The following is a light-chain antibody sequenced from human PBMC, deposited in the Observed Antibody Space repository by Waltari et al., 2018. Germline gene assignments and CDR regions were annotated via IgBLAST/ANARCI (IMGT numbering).Light chain of an antibody. CDR1: RSDVGRYEY. Sequence: SALPQPASVSGSPGQSITIYCTGTRSDVGRYEYFSCYQQHPGKAPKLIIYDVSKRPSGVSNRFSGSTSGYTASLTISGLQSEDEADYYCCSYTTTDTYVFGSGTKVTVL. J-gene: IGLJ1*01. V-gene: IGLV2-14*03. CDR3: CSYTTTDTYV. CDR2: DVS.